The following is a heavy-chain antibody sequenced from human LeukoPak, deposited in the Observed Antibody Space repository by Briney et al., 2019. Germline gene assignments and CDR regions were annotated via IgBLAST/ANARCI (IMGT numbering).Heavy chain of an antibody. D-gene: IGHD6-13*01. CDR3: ARESGIAAAGTGGCYFDY. Sequence: AASVKVSCKASGYTFTSYYMHWVRQAPGQGLEWMGIINPSGGSTSYAQKFQGRVTMTRDTSTSTVYMELSSLRSEDTAVYYCARESGIAAAGTGGCYFDYWGQGTLVTVSS. CDR2: INPSGGST. J-gene: IGHJ4*02. V-gene: IGHV1-46*01. CDR1: GYTFTSYY.